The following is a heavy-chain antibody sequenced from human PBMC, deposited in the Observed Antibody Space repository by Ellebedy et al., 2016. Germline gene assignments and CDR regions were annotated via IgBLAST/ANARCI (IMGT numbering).Heavy chain of an antibody. CDR2: ISAGGDNT. CDR1: GFTFSNYV. D-gene: IGHD4-17*01. CDR3: YYGHYSGS. Sequence: GGSLRLXCTASGFTFSNYVMSWVRQAPGKGLQWVSTISAGGDNTRLADSVKGRFTVSRDNSRYTLYLQMDSLTAADTAVYYCYYGHYSGSWGQGTLVTVSS. J-gene: IGHJ4*02. V-gene: IGHV3-23*01.